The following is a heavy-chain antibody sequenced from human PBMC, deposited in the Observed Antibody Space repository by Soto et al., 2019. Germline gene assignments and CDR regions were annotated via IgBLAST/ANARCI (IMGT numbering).Heavy chain of an antibody. CDR2: ISWNSGSI. CDR3: AKDKYSGSYSPLD. D-gene: IGHD1-26*01. V-gene: IGHV3-9*01. CDR1: GFTFDDYA. Sequence: GGSLRLSCAASGFTFDDYAMHWVRQAPGKGLEWVSGISWNSGSIGYADSVKGRFTISRDNAKNSLYLQMNSLRAEDTALYYCAKDKYSGSYSPLDWGQGTLVTAPQ. J-gene: IGHJ4*02.